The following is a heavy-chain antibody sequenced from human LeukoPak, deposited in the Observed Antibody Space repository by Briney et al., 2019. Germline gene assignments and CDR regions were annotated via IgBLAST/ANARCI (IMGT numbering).Heavy chain of an antibody. D-gene: IGHD3-3*01. CDR2: IYYSGST. V-gene: IGHV4-39*07. J-gene: IGHJ3*01. Sequence: SETLSLTCTVSGGSISSSSYYWGWIRQPPGKGLEWIGSIYYSGSTYYNPSLKSRVTISVDTSKNQFSLKLSSVTAADTAVYYCARERSGSEIFARSFDVWGQGTMVTVSS. CDR3: ARERSGSEIFARSFDV. CDR1: GGSISSSSYY.